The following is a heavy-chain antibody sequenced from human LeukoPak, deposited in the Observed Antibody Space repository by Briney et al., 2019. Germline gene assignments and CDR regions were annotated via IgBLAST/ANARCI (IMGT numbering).Heavy chain of an antibody. V-gene: IGHV1-3*03. Sequence: GASVKVSCKASGYTFTGYYMHWLRQAPGQGLEWMGWINAGNVNTKYSQEFQGRVTFNRDTSASTAYMELSSPRSEDMAVYYCARCYYDSSGYYCAAFDIWGQGTMVTVSS. J-gene: IGHJ3*02. CDR1: GYTFTGYY. CDR3: ARCYYDSSGYYCAAFDI. CDR2: INAGNVNT. D-gene: IGHD3-22*01.